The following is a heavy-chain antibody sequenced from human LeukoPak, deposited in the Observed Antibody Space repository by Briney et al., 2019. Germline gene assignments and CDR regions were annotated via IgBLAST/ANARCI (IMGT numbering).Heavy chain of an antibody. D-gene: IGHD3-10*01. Sequence: GESLRLSCAASGFTVSSNYMSWVRQAPGKGLEGVSVIYSGGSTYYADSVKGRFTISRDNSKNTLYLQMNSLRAEDTAVYYCGSGSYSSLDYYYYYMDVWGKGTTVTVSS. CDR2: IYSGGST. V-gene: IGHV3-53*01. CDR3: GSGSYSSLDYYYYYMDV. CDR1: GFTVSSNY. J-gene: IGHJ6*03.